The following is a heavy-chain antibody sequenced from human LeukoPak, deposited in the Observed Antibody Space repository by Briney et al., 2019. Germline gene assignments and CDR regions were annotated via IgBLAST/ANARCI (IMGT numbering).Heavy chain of an antibody. Sequence: SEPLSLTCTVSGGSIGSSTYYWGWIRQPPGKGLEWIGSIYYSGSTYYNPSLKSRVTISVDTSKNQFSLKLSSVTAADTAVYYCARPEVGATRGLDYWGQGTLVTVSS. V-gene: IGHV4-39*01. J-gene: IGHJ4*02. D-gene: IGHD1-26*01. CDR1: GGSIGSSTYY. CDR2: IYYSGST. CDR3: ARPEVGATRGLDY.